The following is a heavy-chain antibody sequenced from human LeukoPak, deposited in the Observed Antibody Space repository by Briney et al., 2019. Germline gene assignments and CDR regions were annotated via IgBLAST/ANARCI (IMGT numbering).Heavy chain of an antibody. CDR2: IYYSGST. V-gene: IGHV4-39*07. J-gene: IGHJ6*03. CDR3: ARDSRRYYYYMDV. CDR1: GGSISSSNYY. Sequence: PSENLSLTCTVSGGSISSSNYYWGWIRQPPGKGLEWIGNIYYSGSTYYNPSLKSRVTISIDTSKNQFSLKLSSVTAADTAVYYCARDSRRYYYYMDVWGKGTTVTVSS.